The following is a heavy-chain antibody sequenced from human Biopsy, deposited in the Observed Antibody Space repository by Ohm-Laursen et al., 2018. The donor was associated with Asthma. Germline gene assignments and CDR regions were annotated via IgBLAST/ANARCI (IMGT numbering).Heavy chain of an antibody. Sequence: SLRLSCAASGFTFSSYWMSWVRQAPGKGLEWVANIKKDGSEKYYVDSVKGRFTISRDNAKNSLYLHMNSLRAEDTAVYYCASGGYCTSPTCPWGRYATDVWGQGTTVTVSS. CDR2: IKKDGSEK. V-gene: IGHV3-7*01. J-gene: IGHJ6*02. CDR1: GFTFSSYW. D-gene: IGHD2-2*01. CDR3: ASGGYCTSPTCPWGRYATDV.